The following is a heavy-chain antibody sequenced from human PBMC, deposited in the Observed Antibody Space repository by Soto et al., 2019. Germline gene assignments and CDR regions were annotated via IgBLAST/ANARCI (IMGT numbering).Heavy chain of an antibody. Sequence: QVQLVQSGAEVKTPGASVKDSCKDSGYTFTSNDINMVRQATGQGLEWMLWMSPQNDNTGYAQNFQSRVIMTRDTSRNTASKELSSVRPEVTALYDCARGVDAGLDYWGQVALVIVSA. J-gene: IGHJ4*02. CDR1: GYTFTSND. CDR2: MSPQNDNT. V-gene: IGHV1-8*01. CDR3: ARGVDAGLDY. D-gene: IGHD6-13*01.